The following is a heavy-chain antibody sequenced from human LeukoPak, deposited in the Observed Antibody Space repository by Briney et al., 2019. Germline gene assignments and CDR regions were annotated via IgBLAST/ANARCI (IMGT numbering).Heavy chain of an antibody. J-gene: IGHJ4*02. CDR2: ISDSGST. CDR3: ARGYDSSAYYPFNY. V-gene: IGHV4-59*11. CDR1: GGSLSTHH. D-gene: IGHD3-22*01. Sequence: KTSETLSLTCVVSGGSLSTHHRSWIRQSPGRGLEWIGYISDSGSTNYNPSLKSRVTISVDTSKNQFSLMLSSVTAADTAVYYCARGYDSSAYYPFNYWGQGTLVTVSS.